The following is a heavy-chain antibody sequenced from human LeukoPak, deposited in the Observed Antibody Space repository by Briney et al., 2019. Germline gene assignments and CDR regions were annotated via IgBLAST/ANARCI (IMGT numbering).Heavy chain of an antibody. Sequence: VASVKVSCKASGYSFTDYYMHWVRQAPGQGLESMGWINPDSGGTNYPQKFQGRVTMTRDTSISTAYMELSRLRSDDTAVYYCARGGHYYSYSMDVWGKGTTVTASS. CDR2: INPDSGGT. J-gene: IGHJ6*03. CDR1: GYSFTDYY. CDR3: ARGGHYYSYSMDV. V-gene: IGHV1-2*02.